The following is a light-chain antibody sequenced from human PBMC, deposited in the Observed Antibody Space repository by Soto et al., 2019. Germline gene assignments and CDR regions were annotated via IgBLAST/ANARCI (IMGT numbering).Light chain of an antibody. J-gene: IGKJ4*01. CDR2: DAS. CDR1: QSVSNY. CDR3: KHRRNWLN. V-gene: IGKV3-11*01. Sequence: EIVWPQSPAPLSLSPVERSTLSFRASQSVSNYLAWYQQTSGPAPRLLIYDASKRATGIPDRFSGSVSGTDFTLTITSLEPEDFAAYYCKHRRNWLNCGGGNKGDIK.